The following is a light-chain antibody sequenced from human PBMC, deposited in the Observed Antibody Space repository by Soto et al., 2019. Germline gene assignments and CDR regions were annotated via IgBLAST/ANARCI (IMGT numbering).Light chain of an antibody. Sequence: EILMTQSPATLSVSPGERATLSCGASQSVSSNLAWYQQKPGQAPRLLIYGASNRATGIPARFSGSGSGTEFTLTISSLQSEDFAVYYCQHYNNWPYTFGQGTKLEIK. CDR1: QSVSSN. V-gene: IGKV3-15*01. CDR3: QHYNNWPYT. J-gene: IGKJ2*01. CDR2: GAS.